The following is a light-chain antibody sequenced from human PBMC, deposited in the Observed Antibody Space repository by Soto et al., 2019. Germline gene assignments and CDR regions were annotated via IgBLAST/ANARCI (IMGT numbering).Light chain of an antibody. CDR3: QRYGSSPLIT. CDR1: QSVTSSY. Sequence: EIVLTQSPGTLSLSPGERATLSCRSSQSVTSSYLTWYQQRPGQAPRLLIYGTSSRATGIPDRFSGSGSGTDFTLTISRLKPEDFAVYFCQRYGSSPLITFGQGTRLEIK. J-gene: IGKJ5*01. V-gene: IGKV3-20*01. CDR2: GTS.